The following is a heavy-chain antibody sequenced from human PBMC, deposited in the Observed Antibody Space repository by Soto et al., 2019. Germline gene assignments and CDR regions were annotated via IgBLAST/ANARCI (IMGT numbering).Heavy chain of an antibody. CDR1: GFTFSSYS. V-gene: IGHV3-48*02. J-gene: IGHJ4*02. D-gene: IGHD6-13*01. Sequence: EVQLVESGGGLVQPGGSLRLSCAASGFTFSSYSMNWVRQAPGKGLEWVSYISSSSSTIYYADSVKGRFTISRDNAKNSLYLQMHSLRDEDTAVYYCARDGQQQLQGPDYGGQGPLVTVSS. CDR3: ARDGQQQLQGPDY. CDR2: ISSSSSTI.